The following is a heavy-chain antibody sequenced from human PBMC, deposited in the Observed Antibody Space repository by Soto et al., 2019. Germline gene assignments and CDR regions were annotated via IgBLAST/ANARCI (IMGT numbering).Heavy chain of an antibody. V-gene: IGHV3-15*01. CDR3: TTDRPVSSGLKNIVGVVAATNDAFDI. J-gene: IGHJ3*02. Sequence: GGSLRLSCAASGFTFSNAWMSWVRQAPGKGLEWVGRIKSKTDGGTTDYAAPVKGRFTISRDDSKNTLYLQMNSLKTEDTAVYYCTTDRPVSSGLKNIVGVVAATNDAFDIWGQGTMVTVSS. D-gene: IGHD2-15*01. CDR2: IKSKTDGGTT. CDR1: GFTFSNAW.